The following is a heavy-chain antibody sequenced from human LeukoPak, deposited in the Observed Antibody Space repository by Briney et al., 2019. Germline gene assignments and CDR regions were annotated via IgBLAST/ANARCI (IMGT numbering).Heavy chain of an antibody. CDR1: GFDFDRYG. J-gene: IGHJ2*01. CDR3: ARSTGWYFDL. D-gene: IGHD4-17*01. CDR2: IRYDGSNK. Sequence: GGSLRLSCAASGFDFDRYGMSWVRQAPGKGLEWVAFIRYDGSNKYYPDSAKGRFTISRDNSKNSLYLQMNSLRAEDTAVYYCARSTGWYFDLWGRGTLVTVSS. V-gene: IGHV3-33*01.